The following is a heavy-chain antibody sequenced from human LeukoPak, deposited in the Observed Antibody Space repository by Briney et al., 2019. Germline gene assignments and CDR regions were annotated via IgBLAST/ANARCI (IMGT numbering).Heavy chain of an antibody. CDR2: ISYDGSNK. CDR1: GFTFSSYG. D-gene: IGHD2-2*02. CDR3: ARDPLYGGQLLYKPDY. J-gene: IGHJ4*02. V-gene: IGHV3-30*03. Sequence: PGGSLRLSCAASGFTFSSYGMHWGRQAPGKGLEWVAVISYDGSNKYYADSVKGRFTISRDNSKNTLYLQMNSLRAEDTSVYYCARDPLYGGQLLYKPDYWGQGTLVTVSS.